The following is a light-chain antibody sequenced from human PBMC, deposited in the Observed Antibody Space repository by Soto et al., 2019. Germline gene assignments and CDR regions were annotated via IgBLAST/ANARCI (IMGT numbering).Light chain of an antibody. Sequence: DIQMTQSPSSLSASVGDRVTITCRASQSISSYLNWYQQKPGKAPKLLIYAASSLQSRVPSRLSGSGSGTDFTLTISSLQPEDFATYYCQQSYSTPPLTFGGGTKVEIK. J-gene: IGKJ4*01. CDR1: QSISSY. CDR2: AAS. V-gene: IGKV1-39*01. CDR3: QQSYSTPPLT.